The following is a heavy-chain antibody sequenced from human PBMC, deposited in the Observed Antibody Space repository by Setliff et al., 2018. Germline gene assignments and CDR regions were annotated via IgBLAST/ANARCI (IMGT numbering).Heavy chain of an antibody. V-gene: IGHV4-39*07. Sequence: PSETLSLTCTVSGGSISSSSYYWGWIRQHPGKGLEWIGSIYYSGSTNYNPSLKSRVTISVDTSKNQFSLKLSTVTAADTAVYYCARDVGGGVSNLYSYYYVMDVWGHGTTVTVAS. J-gene: IGHJ6*02. CDR2: IYYSGST. CDR3: ARDVGGGVSNLYSYYYVMDV. D-gene: IGHD6-13*01. CDR1: GGSISSSSYY.